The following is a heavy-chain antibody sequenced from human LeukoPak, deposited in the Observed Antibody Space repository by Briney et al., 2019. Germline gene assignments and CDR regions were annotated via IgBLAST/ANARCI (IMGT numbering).Heavy chain of an antibody. D-gene: IGHD2-8*02. Sequence: SETLSLTCAVYGGSFSDYYWNWIRQPPGKRLEWIGEINPTGSTNHNPSLKSRVTISIDTSKNQFSLRLSSVTAADTAVYYCAKDVWWSVSWGQGTLVTVSS. CDR1: GGSFSDYY. CDR3: AKDVWWSVS. CDR2: INPTGST. V-gene: IGHV4-34*01. J-gene: IGHJ5*02.